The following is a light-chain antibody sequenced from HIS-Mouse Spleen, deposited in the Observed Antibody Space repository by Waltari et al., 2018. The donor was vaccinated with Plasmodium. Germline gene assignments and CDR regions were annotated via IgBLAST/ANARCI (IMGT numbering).Light chain of an antibody. V-gene: IGKV3-15*01. CDR1: QSVSSN. J-gene: IGKJ3*01. Sequence: EIVMTQSPATLSVSPGERATLSCRDSQSVSSNLAWYQHKPVQAPRLLIYGASTRATGIPARFSGSGSGTEFTLTISSRQSEDVAVYYCQQYNNWSFTFGPGTKVDIK. CDR2: GAS. CDR3: QQYNNWSFT.